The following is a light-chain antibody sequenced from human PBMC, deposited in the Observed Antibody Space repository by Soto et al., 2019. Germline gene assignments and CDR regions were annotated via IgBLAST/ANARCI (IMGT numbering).Light chain of an antibody. J-gene: IGKJ2*01. CDR1: QSVSSSY. CDR2: GAY. Sequence: EIVLTQSPGTLSLSPGERATLSCRASQSVSSSYLAWYQQKSGQAPRLLIYGAYSRATGIPDRFSGSGSGTDFTLTISGLEPEDCAVYYCQQYGSTPPYTFGQGTKLEIK. V-gene: IGKV3-20*01. CDR3: QQYGSTPPYT.